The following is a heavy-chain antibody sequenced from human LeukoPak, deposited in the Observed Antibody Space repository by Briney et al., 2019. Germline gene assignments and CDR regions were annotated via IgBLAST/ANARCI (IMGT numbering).Heavy chain of an antibody. CDR2: IIPIFGTA. D-gene: IGHD3-9*01. Sequence: SVKVSCKASGGTFSSYAISWVRQAPGQGLEWMGGIIPIFGTANYAQKFQGRVTITADESTSTAYMELSSMRSEDTAVYYCASSILTGSQTYGLSAFDYWGQGTLVTVTS. CDR1: GGTFSSYA. CDR3: ASSILTGSQTYGLSAFDY. V-gene: IGHV1-69*13. J-gene: IGHJ4*02.